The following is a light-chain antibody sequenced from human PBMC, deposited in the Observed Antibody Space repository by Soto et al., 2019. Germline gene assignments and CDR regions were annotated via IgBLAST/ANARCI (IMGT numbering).Light chain of an antibody. Sequence: DIVMTQSPDSLAVSLGERATINCKSSQSVLYSSNNKNYLAWYQQKPGQPPKLLIYWASTRESGVPDRFSGSGSGTDFTLPISSLQAEDVAFYYCQQYYSPPLTFGGGTKVEIK. CDR1: QSVLYSSNNKNY. CDR3: QQYYSPPLT. V-gene: IGKV4-1*01. J-gene: IGKJ4*01. CDR2: WAS.